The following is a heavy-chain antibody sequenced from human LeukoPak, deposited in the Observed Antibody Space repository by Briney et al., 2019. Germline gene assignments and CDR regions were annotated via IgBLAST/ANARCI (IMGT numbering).Heavy chain of an antibody. CDR1: GGSFSGYY. V-gene: IGHV4-34*01. J-gene: IGHJ4*02. CDR2: INHSGST. CDR3: AGGLKTRRDGAARYYFDY. Sequence: SETLSLTCAVYGGSFSGYYWSWIRQPPGKGLEWIGEINHSGSTNYNPSLKSRVTISVDTSKNQFSLKLSSVTAADTAVYYCAGGLKTRRDGAARYYFDYWGQGTLVTVSS. D-gene: IGHD4-17*01.